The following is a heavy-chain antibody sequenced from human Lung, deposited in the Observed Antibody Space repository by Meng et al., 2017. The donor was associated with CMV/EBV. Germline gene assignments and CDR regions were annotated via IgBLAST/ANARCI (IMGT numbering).Heavy chain of an antibody. Sequence: EVQVVESGGGLVKPGGALILSCAAFGITFNTYSMNWVRQSPGKGLEWVATISSRSTYIYYADLGKGRFTISRDNVQNFLYLQMNSLSAEDTAVYYCATESPGFSSSFDNWGQGTLVTVSS. CDR1: GITFNTYS. V-gene: IGHV3-21*01. CDR3: ATESPGFSSSFDN. D-gene: IGHD6-19*01. CDR2: ISSRSTYI. J-gene: IGHJ4*02.